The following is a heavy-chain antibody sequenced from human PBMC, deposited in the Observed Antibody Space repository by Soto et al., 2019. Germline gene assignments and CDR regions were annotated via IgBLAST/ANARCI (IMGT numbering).Heavy chain of an antibody. Sequence: QVQLVESGGGVVQPGRSLRLSCAASGFTFSSYGMHWVRQAPGKGLEWVAVIWYDGSNKYYADSVKGRFTISRDNSKNTLYLQMNSLRAEDTAVYYCARGRLRYCSSTSCYMGDYYYYGMDVWGQGTTVTVSS. CDR2: IWYDGSNK. V-gene: IGHV3-33*01. CDR3: ARGRLRYCSSTSCYMGDYYYYGMDV. J-gene: IGHJ6*02. D-gene: IGHD2-2*01. CDR1: GFTFSSYG.